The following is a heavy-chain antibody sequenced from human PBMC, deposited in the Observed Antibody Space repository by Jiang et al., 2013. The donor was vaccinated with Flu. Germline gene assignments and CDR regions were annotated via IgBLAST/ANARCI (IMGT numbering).Heavy chain of an antibody. Sequence: TFTSYYMHWVRQAPGQGLEWMGIINPSGGSTSYAQKFQGRVTMTRDTSTSTVYMELSSLRSEDTAVYYCARDPLYDILTGYPFDYWGQGTLVTVSS. D-gene: IGHD3-9*01. CDR3: ARDPLYDILTGYPFDY. J-gene: IGHJ4*02. V-gene: IGHV1-46*03. CDR1: TFTSYY. CDR2: INPSGGST.